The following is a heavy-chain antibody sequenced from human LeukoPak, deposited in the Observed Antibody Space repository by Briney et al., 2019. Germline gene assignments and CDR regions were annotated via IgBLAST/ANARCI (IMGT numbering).Heavy chain of an antibody. CDR1: GGSISSYY. CDR3: ARMMMATID. Sequence: SETLSLTCTVSGGSISSYYWSWIRQPPGKGLEWIGYIYYSGSTNYNPSLKSRVTISVDTSKNQFSLKLSSVTAADTAVYYCARMMMATIDWGQETLVTVSS. D-gene: IGHD5-24*01. V-gene: IGHV4-59*01. CDR2: IYYSGST. J-gene: IGHJ4*02.